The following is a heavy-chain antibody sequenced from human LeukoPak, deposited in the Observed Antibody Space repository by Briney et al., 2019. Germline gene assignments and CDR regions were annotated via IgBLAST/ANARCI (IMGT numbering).Heavy chain of an antibody. CDR2: LNSDGSST. Sequence: PGGSLRLSCAASGFTFSSYWMHWVRQAPGKGLVWVSRLNSDGSSTNYADSVKGRFTISRDNAKNTLYLQMNSLRAEDTAVYYCARGFYYYDSSGYPLVYWGQGTLVTVSS. V-gene: IGHV3-74*01. D-gene: IGHD3-22*01. CDR1: GFTFSSYW. J-gene: IGHJ4*02. CDR3: ARGFYYYDSSGYPLVY.